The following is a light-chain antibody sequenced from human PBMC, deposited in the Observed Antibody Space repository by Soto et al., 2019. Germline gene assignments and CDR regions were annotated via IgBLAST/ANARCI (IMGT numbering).Light chain of an antibody. CDR1: SSNIGSHR. J-gene: IGLJ3*02. CDR3: AAWDDSLNGPV. Sequence: QLVLTQPPSASGTPGQTVTISCSGSSSNIGSHRVNWYQQLPGTAPKLIIYKNNQRPSGVPDRFSDSKSGTSASLAISGLQSDDEADYYCAAWDDSLNGPVFGGGTKLTVL. CDR2: KNN. V-gene: IGLV1-44*01.